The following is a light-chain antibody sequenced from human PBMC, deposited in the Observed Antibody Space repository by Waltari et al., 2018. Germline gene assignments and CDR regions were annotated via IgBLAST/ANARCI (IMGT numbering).Light chain of an antibody. CDR2: GAS. CDR3: QHYNEQPLT. Sequence: EIVMTQSPATLSVSPGEGATLSCRASQSISSHLAWYQQKPGQPPRLLIFGASTRAGGIPARFSGSESGTYFTLTISSLQAEDVAIYSCQHYNEQPLTFGGGTKVEIK. CDR1: QSISSH. V-gene: IGKV3-15*01. J-gene: IGKJ4*01.